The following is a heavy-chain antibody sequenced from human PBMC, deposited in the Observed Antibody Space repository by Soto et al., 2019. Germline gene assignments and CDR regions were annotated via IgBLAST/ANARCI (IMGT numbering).Heavy chain of an antibody. V-gene: IGHV3-33*01. D-gene: IGHD3-10*01. J-gene: IGHJ4*02. CDR1: GFTFSSYG. Sequence: QVQLVESGGGVVQPGRSLRLSCAASGFTFSSYGMHWVRQAPGKGLEWVAVIWYDGSNKYYADSVKGRFTISRDNSKNPLYLQMNRLGAEGTACFYFSRMYWSGGGFDYWGQGTLVTVSS. CDR2: IWYDGSNK. CDR3: SRMYWSGGGFDY.